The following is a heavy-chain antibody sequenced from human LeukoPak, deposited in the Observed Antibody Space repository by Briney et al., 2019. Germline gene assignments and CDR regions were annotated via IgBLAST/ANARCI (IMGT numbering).Heavy chain of an antibody. CDR1: GSTFSTYS. CDR2: ISSRSSTI. J-gene: IGHJ5*02. CDR3: ARGAIAGRGDNWFWFDP. D-gene: IGHD1-1*01. V-gene: IGHV3-48*02. Sequence: GGSLRYSCAASGSTFSTYSMNWVRQAPGKGLEWVSYISSRSSTIYYADSVKGRFTISRDNAKNSLYLQMNSLRDEDTAVYYCARGAIAGRGDNWFWFDPWGQGTLVTVSS.